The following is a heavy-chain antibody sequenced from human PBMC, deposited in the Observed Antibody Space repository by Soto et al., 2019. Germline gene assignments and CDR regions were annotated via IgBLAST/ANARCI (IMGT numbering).Heavy chain of an antibody. CDR2: IKQDGSET. V-gene: IGHV3-7*01. J-gene: IGHJ6*02. CDR1: GFTFIRSW. Sequence: GWSLRLSCASSGFTFIRSWMTWVRQAPGKGLEWVARIKQDGSETYYVDSVKGRFSISRDNAKNSLFLQMNSLRVDDTGVYYCAMNAISLDVWGQGTTVTVSS. D-gene: IGHD3-9*01. CDR3: AMNAISLDV.